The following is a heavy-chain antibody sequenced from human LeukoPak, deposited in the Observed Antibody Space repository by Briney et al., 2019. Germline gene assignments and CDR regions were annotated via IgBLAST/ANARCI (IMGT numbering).Heavy chain of an antibody. Sequence: SETLSLTCTVSGGSISSGGYYWSWIRQHPGKGLEWLGSIFPSASTIYNPSLKSRVIISVDTTKNQFSLKLASVTAADTAVYYCARYYDILTGYSNNWFDPWGQGTLVTVSS. V-gene: IGHV4-31*03. CDR3: ARYYDILTGYSNNWFDP. D-gene: IGHD3-9*01. CDR1: GGSISSGGYY. CDR2: IFPSAST. J-gene: IGHJ5*02.